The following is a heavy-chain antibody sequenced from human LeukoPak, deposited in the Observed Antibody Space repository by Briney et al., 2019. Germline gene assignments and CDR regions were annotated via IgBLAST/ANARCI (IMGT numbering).Heavy chain of an antibody. V-gene: IGHV4-39*01. CDR1: GGSISSSSYY. CDR2: IYHSGSS. J-gene: IGHJ4*02. CDR3: ARHSSYYGNFDY. D-gene: IGHD3-10*01. Sequence: PSETPSLTCTVSGGSISSSSYYWGWIRQPPGKGLEWIGSIYHSGSSYYNPSLKSRVTISVDTSKNQFSLKLSSVTAADTAVYYCARHSSYYGNFDYWGQGTLVTVSS.